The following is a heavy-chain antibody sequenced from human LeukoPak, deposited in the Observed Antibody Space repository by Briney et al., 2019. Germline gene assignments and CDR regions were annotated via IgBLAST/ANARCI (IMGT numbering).Heavy chain of an antibody. D-gene: IGHD3-10*01. CDR1: GFRFSNYA. CDR2: INDGGGST. Sequence: PGGSLRLSCAASGFRFSNYAMSWVRQAPGKGLEWVSSINDGGGSTFYADSVEGRFTISRDNSKNTLYLQMNSLRAENTAVYYCAKVQGRSGAGNDAFDIGGQGTMVTVSS. J-gene: IGHJ3*02. CDR3: AKVQGRSGAGNDAFDI. V-gene: IGHV3-23*01.